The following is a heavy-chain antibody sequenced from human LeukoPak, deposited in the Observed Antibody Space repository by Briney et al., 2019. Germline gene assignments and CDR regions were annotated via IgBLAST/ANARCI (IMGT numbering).Heavy chain of an antibody. CDR1: GFTFSSYA. J-gene: IGHJ4*02. D-gene: IGHD3-22*01. CDR3: ASRASSGCFDY. V-gene: IGHV3-48*04. Sequence: PGGSLRLSCAASGFTFSSYAMSWVRQAPGKGREWVSYISSSGSTIYYADSVKGRFTISRDNAKNSLYLQMNSLRAEDTAVYYCASRASSGCFDYWGQGTLVTVSS. CDR2: ISSSGSTI.